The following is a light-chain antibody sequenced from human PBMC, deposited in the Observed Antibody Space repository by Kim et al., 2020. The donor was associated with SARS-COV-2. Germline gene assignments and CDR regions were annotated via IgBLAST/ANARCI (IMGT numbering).Light chain of an antibody. CDR1: SSDVGGYNY. Sequence: QSALTQPASVSGSPGQSITISCTGTSSDVGGYNYVSWYQQHPGKAPKLMIYDVSNRPSGVSNRCSGSKSGNTASLTTSGLTAEKEADYYCSSYTSSSTWVFGGGTQLTVL. CDR2: DVS. CDR3: SSYTSSSTWV. J-gene: IGLJ3*02. V-gene: IGLV2-14*03.